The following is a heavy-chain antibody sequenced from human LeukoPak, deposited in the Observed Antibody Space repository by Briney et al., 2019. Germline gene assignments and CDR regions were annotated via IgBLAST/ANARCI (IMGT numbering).Heavy chain of an antibody. CDR3: ASGRQLGY. CDR1: GFTFSSYG. Sequence: PGRSLRLSCAASGFTFSSYGMHWVRQAPGKGLEWVALISYDGSDKDYADSVKGRFTISRDNSKNTLYLQMNSLRAEDTAVYYCASGRQLGYWGQGTLVTVSS. J-gene: IGHJ4*02. CDR2: ISYDGSDK. V-gene: IGHV3-30*03. D-gene: IGHD6-13*01.